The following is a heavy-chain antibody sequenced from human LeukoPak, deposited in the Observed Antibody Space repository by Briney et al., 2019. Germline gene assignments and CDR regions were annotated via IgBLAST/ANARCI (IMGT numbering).Heavy chain of an antibody. V-gene: IGHV4-39*07. CDR3: ARAMYYYGSGSSSFDY. J-gene: IGHJ4*02. CDR2: IYYSGST. CDR1: GGSISSSSYY. Sequence: SETLSLTCTVSGGSISSSSYYWGWIRQPPGKGLEWIGSIYYSGSTNYNPSLKSRVTISVDTSKNQFSLKLSSVTAADTAVYYCARAMYYYGSGSSSFDYWGQGTLVTVSS. D-gene: IGHD3-10*01.